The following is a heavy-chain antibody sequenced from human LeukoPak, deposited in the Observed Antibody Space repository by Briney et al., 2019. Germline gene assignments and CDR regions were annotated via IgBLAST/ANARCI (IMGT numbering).Heavy chain of an antibody. CDR1: GGSISSGADF. D-gene: IGHD4-17*01. CDR2: IYNSGDT. CDR3: VRDAVTIAMDAFDI. J-gene: IGHJ3*02. Sequence: SETLSLTCTVSGGSISSGADFWTWIRQHPGKGLEWIGYIYNSGDTYYNPSLKGRVTMAVDTSRNQFSLKLSSVTAADTAVYYCVRDAVTIAMDAFDIWGQGTMVTVSS. V-gene: IGHV4-31*03.